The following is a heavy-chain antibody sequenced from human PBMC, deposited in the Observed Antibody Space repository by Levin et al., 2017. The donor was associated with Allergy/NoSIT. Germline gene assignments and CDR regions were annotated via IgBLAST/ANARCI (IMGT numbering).Heavy chain of an antibody. J-gene: IGHJ5*02. CDR1: GGSISSSNW. V-gene: IGHV4-4*02. CDR2: IYHSGST. Sequence: SSETLSLTCAVSGGSISSSNWWSWVRQPPGKGLEWIGEIYHSGSTNYNPSLKSRVTISVDKSKNQFSLKLSSVTAADTAVYYCARDQAHYYGSGSYYNTNWFDPWGQGTLVTVSS. D-gene: IGHD3-10*01. CDR3: ARDQAHYYGSGSYYNTNWFDP.